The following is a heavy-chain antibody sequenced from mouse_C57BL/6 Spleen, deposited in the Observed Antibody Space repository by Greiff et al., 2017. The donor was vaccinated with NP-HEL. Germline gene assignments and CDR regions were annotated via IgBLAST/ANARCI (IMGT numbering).Heavy chain of an antibody. V-gene: IGHV1-69*01. CDR3: ARQGYDYGNFDV. D-gene: IGHD2-3*01. Sequence: VQLQQPGAELVMPGASVKLSCKASGYTFTSYWMHWVKQRPGQGLEWIGEIDPSDSYTNYNQKFKGKSTLTVDKSSSTAYMQLSSLTSEDSAVYYCARQGYDYGNFDVWGTGTTVTVSS. CDR2: IDPSDSYT. J-gene: IGHJ1*03. CDR1: GYTFTSYW.